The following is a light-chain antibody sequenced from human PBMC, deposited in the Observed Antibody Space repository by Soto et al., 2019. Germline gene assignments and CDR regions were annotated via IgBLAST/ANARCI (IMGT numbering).Light chain of an antibody. J-gene: IGKJ1*01. CDR2: AAS. V-gene: IGKV3-20*01. CDR1: QSVTNSE. Sequence: FVLTQSPGNLSLSPGERVTLSCKVSQSVTNSELAWYQQKPGQAPRLLIYAASSRATGIPDRFSGGGSGTDFTLTISRLEPEDSAVYYCQNHGTTFGLGTKVDIK. CDR3: QNHGTT.